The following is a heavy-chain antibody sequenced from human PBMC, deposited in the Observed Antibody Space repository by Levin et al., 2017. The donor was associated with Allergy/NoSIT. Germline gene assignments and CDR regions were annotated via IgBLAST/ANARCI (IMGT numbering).Heavy chain of an antibody. CDR3: ARRLARSRFNGMDV. D-gene: IGHD6-13*01. J-gene: IGHJ6*02. CDR2: ISYDGSNK. CDR1: GFTFSSYA. Sequence: GGSLRLSCAASGFTFSSYAMHWVRQAPGKGLEWVAVISYDGSNKYYADSVKGRFTISRDNSKNTLYLQMNSLRAEDTAVYYCARRLARSRFNGMDVWGQGTTVTVSS. V-gene: IGHV3-30*04.